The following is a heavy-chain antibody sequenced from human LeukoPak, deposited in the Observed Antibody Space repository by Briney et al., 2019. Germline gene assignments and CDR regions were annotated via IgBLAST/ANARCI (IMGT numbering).Heavy chain of an antibody. CDR3: AREEGKYYGSGRSFDY. V-gene: IGHV1-18*01. J-gene: IGHJ4*02. CDR2: ISAYNGNT. CDR1: GYTFTSYG. D-gene: IGHD3-10*01. Sequence: GASVKVSCKASGYTFTSYGISWVRQAPGQGLEWMGWISAYNGNTNYAQKLQGRVTMTTDTSTSTAYMELRSLRSDDTAVYYCAREEGKYYGSGRSFDYWGQGNLVTVSS.